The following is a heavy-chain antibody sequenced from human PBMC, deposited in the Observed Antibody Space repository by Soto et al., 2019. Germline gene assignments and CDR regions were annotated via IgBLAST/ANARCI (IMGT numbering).Heavy chain of an antibody. CDR1: GFTFSSYA. CDR3: ATDLALAIVVGPPGDGIDV. Sequence: EVQLLESGGGLVQPGGSLRLSCAASGFTFSSYAMSWVRQAPGKGLEWVSAISGSGGSTYYADSVKGRFTISRDNSKNTLYLQMNSLRAEDTAVYYCATDLALAIVVGPPGDGIDVWGQGTTVTVSS. V-gene: IGHV3-23*01. CDR2: ISGSGGST. D-gene: IGHD3-22*01. J-gene: IGHJ6*02.